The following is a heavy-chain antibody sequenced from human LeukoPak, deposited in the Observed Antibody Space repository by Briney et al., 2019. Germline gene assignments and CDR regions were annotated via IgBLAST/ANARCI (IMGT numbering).Heavy chain of an antibody. CDR2: IYPGDSDT. Sequence: GESLKISCKGSGYTFSNHWIGWVRQMPGRGLGWRGIIYPGDSDTRYSPSFQGQVTISADKSIATAYIQWSSLKASDTAMYFCAKSGGSRPLYFDYWGQGALVTVSS. D-gene: IGHD2-15*01. CDR1: GYTFSNHW. CDR3: AKSGGSRPLYFDY. V-gene: IGHV5-51*01. J-gene: IGHJ4*02.